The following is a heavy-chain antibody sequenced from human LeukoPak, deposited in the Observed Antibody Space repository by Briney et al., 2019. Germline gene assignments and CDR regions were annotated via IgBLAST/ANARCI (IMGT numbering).Heavy chain of an antibody. CDR2: IKQDGSEK. V-gene: IGHV3-7*01. Sequence: PGRSLRLSCAASGFTFSSYWTSWVRQAPGKGLEWVANIKQDGSEKTYVDSVKGRFTISRDNAKNSLYMQMNSLRGEDTAVYYCAVNSNSGTYPTWGQGTLVTVSS. D-gene: IGHD3-10*01. J-gene: IGHJ5*02. CDR3: AVNSNSGTYPT. CDR1: GFTFSSYW.